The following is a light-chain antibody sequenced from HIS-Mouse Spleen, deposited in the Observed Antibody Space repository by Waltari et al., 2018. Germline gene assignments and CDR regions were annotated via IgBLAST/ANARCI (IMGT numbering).Light chain of an antibody. J-gene: IGLJ3*02. Sequence: QSALTQPRSVSGSPGQSVTISCTGTSSDVGGYNYVPWYHQHPGKAPKLMIYDVSKRPSGVPDRFSGSKSGNTASLTISWLQAEDEADYYCCSYAGSYTWVFGGGTKLTVL. V-gene: IGLV2-11*01. CDR2: DVS. CDR1: SSDVGGYNY. CDR3: CSYAGSYTWV.